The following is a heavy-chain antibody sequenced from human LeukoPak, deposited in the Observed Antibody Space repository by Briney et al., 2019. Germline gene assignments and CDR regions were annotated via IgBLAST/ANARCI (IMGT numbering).Heavy chain of an antibody. J-gene: IGHJ5*02. CDR3: ARGNSGSYFYWFDP. V-gene: IGHV4-34*01. CDR1: GGSFSGYY. CDR2: INHSGST. D-gene: IGHD1-26*01. Sequence: PSETLSLTCAVYGGSFSGYYWSWIRQPPGKGLEWIGEINHSGSTNYNPSLKSRVTISADTSKNQFSLKLSSVTAADTAVYYCARGNSGSYFYWFDPWGQGTLVTVSS.